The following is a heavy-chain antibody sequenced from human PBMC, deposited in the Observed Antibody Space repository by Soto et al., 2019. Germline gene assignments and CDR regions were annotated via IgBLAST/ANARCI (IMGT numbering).Heavy chain of an antibody. CDR1: GGSISSGGYY. CDR2: IYYSGST. V-gene: IGHV4-31*03. Sequence: SETLSLTCTVSGGSISSGGYYWSWIRQHPGKGLEWIGYIYYSGSTYYNPSLKSRVTISVDTSKNQFSLKLSSVTAADTAVYYCARGVAVAVGSHDAFDIWGQGTMVTVSS. CDR3: ARGVAVAVGSHDAFDI. J-gene: IGHJ3*02. D-gene: IGHD6-19*01.